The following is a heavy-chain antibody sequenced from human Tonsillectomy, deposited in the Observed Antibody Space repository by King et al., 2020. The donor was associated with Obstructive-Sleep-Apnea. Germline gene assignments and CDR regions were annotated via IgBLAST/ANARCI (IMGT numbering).Heavy chain of an antibody. Sequence: VQLVESGGGLVKPGGSLRLSCAASGFTFSDYYMSWIRQAPGKGLEWVSYIITSGSSIYYADSVKGRFTISRDNAKNTLFLQMNSLRVEDTAVYYCASMPSTRAAYFQHWGQGTLVTVSS. CDR2: IITSGSSI. J-gene: IGHJ1*01. V-gene: IGHV3-11*01. CDR3: ASMPSTRAAYFQH. D-gene: IGHD1-1*01. CDR1: GFTFSDYY.